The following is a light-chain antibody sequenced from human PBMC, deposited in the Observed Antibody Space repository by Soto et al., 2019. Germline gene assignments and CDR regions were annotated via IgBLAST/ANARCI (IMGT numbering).Light chain of an antibody. CDR3: GTWDSSLSAGV. J-gene: IGLJ7*01. V-gene: IGLV1-51*02. CDR2: ENN. Sequence: QSVLTQPPSVSAAPGQKVTISCSGSSSNIGNNYVSWYQQLPGTAPKLLIYENNKRPSGIPDRFSGSKSGTSATLGITGLQTGDEADYYCGTWDSSLSAGVFGGGTQLPSS. CDR1: SSNIGNNY.